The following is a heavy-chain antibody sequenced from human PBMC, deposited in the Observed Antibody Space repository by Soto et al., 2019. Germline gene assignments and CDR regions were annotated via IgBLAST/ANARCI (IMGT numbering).Heavy chain of an antibody. Sequence: GSLRLSCSASGFRFRSFAMHWVRRAPGKGLEYVAGIRSIGGDTLYADSVKGRFIISRDQPKNTVFLQMSSLRIEDTAVYYCVKGRSGEYYFDAMDVWGQGTTVTVSS. V-gene: IGHV3-64D*06. CDR1: GFRFRSFA. D-gene: IGHD3-9*01. J-gene: IGHJ6*02. CDR2: IRSIGGDT. CDR3: VKGRSGEYYFDAMDV.